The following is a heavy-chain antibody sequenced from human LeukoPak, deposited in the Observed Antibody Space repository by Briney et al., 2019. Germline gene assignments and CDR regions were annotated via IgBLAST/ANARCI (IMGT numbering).Heavy chain of an antibody. CDR2: INHSGST. J-gene: IGHJ4*02. D-gene: IGHD3-3*01. Sequence: SETLSLTCAVFGGSFSGYSWSWIRQPPGKGLEWIGEINHSGSTDYNPSLKSRVTISGDTSKNQFSMKLNSLTAADTAVYYCARLTHSVFWLVYYPVFAYWGQGTLVTVSS. CDR3: ARLTHSVFWLVYYPVFAY. CDR1: GGSFSGYS. V-gene: IGHV4-34*01.